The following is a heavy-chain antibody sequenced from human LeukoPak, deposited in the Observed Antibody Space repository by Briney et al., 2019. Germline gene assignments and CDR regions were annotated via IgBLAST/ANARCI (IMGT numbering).Heavy chain of an antibody. Sequence: SETLSLTCTVSGGSISSYYWSWIRQPAGKGLEWIGRIYTSGSTNYNPSLKSRVTMSVDTSKNQFSLKLSSVTAADTAVYYCARGPLQNYYYYYMDVWGKGTTVTVSS. CDR2: IYTSGST. V-gene: IGHV4-4*07. D-gene: IGHD5-24*01. CDR3: ARGPLQNYYYYYMDV. J-gene: IGHJ6*03. CDR1: GGSISSYY.